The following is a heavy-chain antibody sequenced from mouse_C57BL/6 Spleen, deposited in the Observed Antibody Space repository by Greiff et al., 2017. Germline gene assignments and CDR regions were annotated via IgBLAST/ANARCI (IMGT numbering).Heavy chain of an antibody. D-gene: IGHD3-2*02. CDR2: IRNKANGSTT. Sequence: EVQVVESGGGLVQPGGSLSLSCAASGFTFTDYYMSWVRQPPGKALEWLGFIRNKANGSTTEYSASVKGRFTISRDNSQSILNLQINALGAEASATYYCARLDNSGFMFAYWGQGTLVTVSA. CDR1: GFTFTDYY. J-gene: IGHJ3*01. CDR3: ARLDNSGFMFAY. V-gene: IGHV7-3*01.